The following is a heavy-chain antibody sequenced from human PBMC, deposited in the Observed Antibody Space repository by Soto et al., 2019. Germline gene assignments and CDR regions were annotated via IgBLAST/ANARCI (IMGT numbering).Heavy chain of an antibody. J-gene: IGHJ4*02. CDR2: IIPILGIA. CDR1: GDTFSSYT. D-gene: IGHD3-16*01. CDR3: ARDTVGIPVH. Sequence: QVQLVQSGAEVKKPGSSVKVSCKASGDTFSSYTISWVRQAPGQGLEWMGRIIPILGIANYAQKFQGRVTSTADKSTSTAYMELSSLRSEDTAVYYCARDTVGIPVHWGQGTLVTVSS. V-gene: IGHV1-69*08.